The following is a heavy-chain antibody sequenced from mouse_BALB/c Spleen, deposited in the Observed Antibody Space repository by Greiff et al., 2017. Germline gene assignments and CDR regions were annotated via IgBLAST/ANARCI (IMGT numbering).Heavy chain of an antibody. J-gene: IGHJ1*01. Sequence: QVQLQESGPGLVAPSQSLSITCTVSGFSLTNSGVHWVRQSPGKGLEWLGVIWGDGSTNYNSAFKSRLSISKDNSKSQVFLKMNSLQTDDTARYYCAKPDGYYPYWYFDVWGAGTTVTVSS. D-gene: IGHD2-3*01. CDR1: GFSLTNSG. V-gene: IGHV2-6-6*01. CDR2: IWGDGST. CDR3: AKPDGYYPYWYFDV.